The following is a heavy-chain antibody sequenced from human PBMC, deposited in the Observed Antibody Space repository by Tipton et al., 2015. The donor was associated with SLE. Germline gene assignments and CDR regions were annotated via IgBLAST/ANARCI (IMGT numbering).Heavy chain of an antibody. V-gene: IGHV4-61*09. CDR3: ARDLSRGGYEYYFDY. CDR2: IYTRGST. CDR1: GGSISSGSYY. J-gene: IGHJ4*02. D-gene: IGHD5-12*01. Sequence: TLSLTCTVSGGSISSGSYYWSWIRQPAGKGLEWIGYIYTRGSTNYNPSLKSRVTISVDTSKNQFSLQLNSVTPEDTAVYYCARDLSRGGYEYYFDYWGQGTLLTVSS.